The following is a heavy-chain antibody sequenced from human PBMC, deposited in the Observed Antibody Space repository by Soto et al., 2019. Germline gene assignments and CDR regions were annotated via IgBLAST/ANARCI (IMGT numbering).Heavy chain of an antibody. V-gene: IGHV4-4*02. CDR3: AREIVTAGGNNYFDP. CDR2: VYHTGDT. CDR1: GGTVASSHW. D-gene: IGHD2-21*02. Sequence: SETLSLTCGVSGGTVASSHWWSWVRQSPGRGLEWIGNVYHTGDTNFNPSLQSRVTFSVDKSNNQFSLRLTSVTGADTAVYFCAREIVTAGGNNYFDPWGPGTLVTVSS. J-gene: IGHJ5*02.